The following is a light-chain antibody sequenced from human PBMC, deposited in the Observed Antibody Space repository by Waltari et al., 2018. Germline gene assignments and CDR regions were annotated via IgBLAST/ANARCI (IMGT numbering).Light chain of an antibody. CDR2: EDN. V-gene: IGLV6-57*02. CDR3: QSYDSSSCV. CDR1: SGRIASNY. Sequence: NFMLTQPHSVSESPGKTVTISCTGSSGRIASNYVPWYQQRPGSAPTTVIYEDNQRPSGVPDRFSGSIDSSSNSASLTIAGLKTEDEADYYCQSYDSSSCVFGGGTKLTVL. J-gene: IGLJ3*02.